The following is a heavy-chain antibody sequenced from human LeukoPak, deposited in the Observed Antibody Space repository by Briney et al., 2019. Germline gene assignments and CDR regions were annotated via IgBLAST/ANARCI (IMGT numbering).Heavy chain of an antibody. CDR2: INFDGSDT. J-gene: IGHJ4*02. Sequence: GGSLRLSCAASGITLSGYWMHWVRQAPGKGLVWVSRINFDGSDTSYADFVKGRFTISRDNAENTLFLQMNSLRAEDTAVYYCTRSLMDWGQGIRVTVSS. CDR1: GITLSGYW. CDR3: TRSLMD. V-gene: IGHV3-74*01. D-gene: IGHD3-16*01.